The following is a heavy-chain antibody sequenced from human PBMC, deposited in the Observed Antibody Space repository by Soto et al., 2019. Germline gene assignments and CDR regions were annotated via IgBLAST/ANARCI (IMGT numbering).Heavy chain of an antibody. Sequence: EVQLVESGGGLVQPGGSLRLSCAASGFTFSSYWMSWVRQAPGKGLEWVANIKQDGSEKYYVDSVKGRFTISRDNAKNSLYLQMNSLRAEDTAVSYCARDLSPNELATAPQGYWGQGTLVTVSS. CDR3: ARDLSPNELATAPQGY. V-gene: IGHV3-7*01. CDR1: GFTFSSYW. CDR2: IKQDGSEK. J-gene: IGHJ4*02. D-gene: IGHD1-26*01.